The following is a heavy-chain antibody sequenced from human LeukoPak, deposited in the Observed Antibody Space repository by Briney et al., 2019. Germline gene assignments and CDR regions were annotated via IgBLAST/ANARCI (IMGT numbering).Heavy chain of an antibody. J-gene: IGHJ4*02. V-gene: IGHV4-59*08. CDR1: GGSISSYY. CDR3: ARHVQDTTLVTPLYYFDY. Sequence: SETLSLTCTVSGGSISSYYWIWIRQPPGKGLQWIGYIYYSGGTNYCPSLKSRVTISVDTSKNQFSLKLTSVTAADAAVYYCARHVQDTTLVTPLYYFDYWGQGTLVTVSS. D-gene: IGHD5-18*01. CDR2: IYYSGGT.